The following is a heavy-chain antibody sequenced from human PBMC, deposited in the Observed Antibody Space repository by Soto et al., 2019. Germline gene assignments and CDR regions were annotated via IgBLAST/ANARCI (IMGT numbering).Heavy chain of an antibody. D-gene: IGHD3-3*01. CDR3: ARAALDEWLLYYYYMDV. CDR2: ISAYNGNT. Sequence: GASVKVSCKASGYTFTSYGISWVRQAPGQGLEWMGWISAYNGNTNYAQKLQGRVTMTTDTSTSTAYMELRSLRSDDTAVYYCARAALDEWLLYYYYMDVWGKGTTVTVSS. CDR1: GYTFTSYG. J-gene: IGHJ6*03. V-gene: IGHV1-18*01.